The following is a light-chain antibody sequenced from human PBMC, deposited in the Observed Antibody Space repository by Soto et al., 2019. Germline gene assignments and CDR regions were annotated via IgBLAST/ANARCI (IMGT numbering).Light chain of an antibody. Sequence: DIVMTQSPDSLAVPLGERATINCKSSQSVLYSSNNKNYLAWYQQKSGQPPKLIIYWASTRESGVPDRFSGSGSATDFTLTISSLQAEDVAVYYCQQYYSTPINFGQGTRLESK. J-gene: IGKJ5*01. CDR1: QSVLYSSNNKNY. CDR2: WAS. V-gene: IGKV4-1*01. CDR3: QQYYSTPIN.